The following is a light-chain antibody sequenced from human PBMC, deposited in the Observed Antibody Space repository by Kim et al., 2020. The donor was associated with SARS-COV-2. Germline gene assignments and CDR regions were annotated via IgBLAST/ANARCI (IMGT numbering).Light chain of an antibody. Sequence: SASIGDRITITCQASQDISHFLNWYQQKPGKAPRLLIYDVSNLEPGVPSRFSGRGSRTDFTLTISSLQTEDIATYYCQQYDSAVTFGGGTKVDIK. CDR1: QDISHF. CDR3: QQYDSAVT. V-gene: IGKV1-33*01. J-gene: IGKJ4*01. CDR2: DVS.